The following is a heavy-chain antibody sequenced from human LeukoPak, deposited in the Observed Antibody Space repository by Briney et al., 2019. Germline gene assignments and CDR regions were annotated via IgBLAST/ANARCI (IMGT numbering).Heavy chain of an antibody. Sequence: GGSLRLSCAASGFTFYNYAMHWVRQAPGKGLEWVSNINWNSVSIGYADSVKGRFTISRDNAKNSLYLQMNSLRAEDTALYYCAKDSMTTVTTGAFDIWGQGTMVTVSS. CDR3: AKDSMTTVTTGAFDI. D-gene: IGHD4-17*01. CDR1: GFTFYNYA. J-gene: IGHJ3*02. CDR2: INWNSVSI. V-gene: IGHV3-9*01.